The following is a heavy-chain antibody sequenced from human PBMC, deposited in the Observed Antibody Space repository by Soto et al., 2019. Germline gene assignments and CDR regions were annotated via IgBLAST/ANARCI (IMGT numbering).Heavy chain of an antibody. V-gene: IGHV3-15*01. CDR2: IRSNIDGGTT. CDR1: GFIFTNAW. Sequence: GGSLRLSCAASGFIFTNAWMSWVRQAPGKGLEWVGRIRSNIDGGTTDYAAPVKGRFTISRDDSTKTLYLQMSSLETEDTAVYYCTTDPSYMTTYTGGMDVWGPGTTVTVS. J-gene: IGHJ6*02. CDR3: TTDPSYMTTYTGGMDV. D-gene: IGHD4-17*01.